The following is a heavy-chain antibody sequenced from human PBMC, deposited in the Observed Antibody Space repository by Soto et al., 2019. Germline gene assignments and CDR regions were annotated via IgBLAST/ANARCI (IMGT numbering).Heavy chain of an antibody. V-gene: IGHV3-74*01. J-gene: IGHJ4*02. CDR2: INSDGSST. Sequence: PGGSLRLSCAASGFTFSSYWMYWVRQAPGKGLVCVSRINSDGSSTNYADSVQGRFTISRDNVRNTLYLQMNGLRAEDTAVYYCASQLSSGYWGQGTLVTVSS. CDR1: GFTFSSYW. D-gene: IGHD3-22*01. CDR3: ASQLSSGY.